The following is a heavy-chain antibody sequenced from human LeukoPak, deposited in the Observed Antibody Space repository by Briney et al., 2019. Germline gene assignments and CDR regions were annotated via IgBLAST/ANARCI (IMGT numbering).Heavy chain of an antibody. J-gene: IGHJ4*02. Sequence: QPGGSLRLSCAASGFTFRSYWMHWVRQAPGKGLMWVSRINSDGSSTSYADSVKGRFTISRDNAKNTLYLQMNSLRAEDTAVFYCARVGQAGYVGYPLDYRGQGTLVTVSS. D-gene: IGHD5-12*01. CDR1: GFTFRSYW. CDR3: ARVGQAGYVGYPLDY. V-gene: IGHV3-74*01. CDR2: INSDGSST.